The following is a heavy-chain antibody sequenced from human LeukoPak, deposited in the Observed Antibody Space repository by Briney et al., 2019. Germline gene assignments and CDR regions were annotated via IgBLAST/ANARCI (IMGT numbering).Heavy chain of an antibody. CDR3: ARSTAMVSDYYGMDV. D-gene: IGHD5-18*01. Sequence: PGGSLTLSCAASTFTFYSYAMHWVRQAPGKGLEWVGVISYDGSNKYYTDPVKGRFTISRDKSTNTLYLKMHSLRGGDTGVYYCARSTAMVSDYYGMDVLVRG. CDR2: ISYDGSNK. V-gene: IGHV3-30-3*01. CDR1: TFTFYSYA. J-gene: IGHJ6*02.